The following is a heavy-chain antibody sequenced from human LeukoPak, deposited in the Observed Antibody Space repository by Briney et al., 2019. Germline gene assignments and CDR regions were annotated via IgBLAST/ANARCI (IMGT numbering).Heavy chain of an antibody. Sequence: GGSLRLSCAASGFTFTTCALSRVRQAPGKGLEWVSGISAIGISTFYADSVKGRFTISRDDSKNTLYLQMNSLRAEDTAVYYCAKADYGDYAFGAFDIWGQGTMVTVSS. CDR1: GFTFTTCA. V-gene: IGHV3-23*01. CDR2: ISAIGIST. CDR3: AKADYGDYAFGAFDI. D-gene: IGHD4-17*01. J-gene: IGHJ3*02.